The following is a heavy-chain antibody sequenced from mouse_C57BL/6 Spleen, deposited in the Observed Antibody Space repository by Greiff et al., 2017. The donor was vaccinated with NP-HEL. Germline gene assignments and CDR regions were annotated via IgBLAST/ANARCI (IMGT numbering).Heavy chain of an antibody. V-gene: IGHV1-61*01. CDR3: ARDYYSNYGGYFDV. CDR2: IYPSDSET. D-gene: IGHD2-5*01. Sequence: QVQLHQPGAELVRPGSSVKLSCKASGYTFTSYWMDWVKQRPGQGLEWIGNIYPSDSETHYNQKFKDKATLTVDKSSSTAYMQLSSLTSEDSAVYYCARDYYSNYGGYFDVWGTGTTVTVSS. J-gene: IGHJ1*03. CDR1: GYTFTSYW.